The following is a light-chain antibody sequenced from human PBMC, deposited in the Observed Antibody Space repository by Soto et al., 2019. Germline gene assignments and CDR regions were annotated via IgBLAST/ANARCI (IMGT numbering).Light chain of an antibody. CDR1: QTVIHN. V-gene: IGKV3-15*01. J-gene: IGKJ1*01. CDR2: GAS. Sequence: EIVLTQSPGPLSLSPGERATLSCRSSQTVIHNYLAWHQQKPGQAPRLLIYGASTRATGIPARFSGSWSGTEFTLTITSLQSEDVAVYYCQQYHNWPRTFGQGTKVDIK. CDR3: QQYHNWPRT.